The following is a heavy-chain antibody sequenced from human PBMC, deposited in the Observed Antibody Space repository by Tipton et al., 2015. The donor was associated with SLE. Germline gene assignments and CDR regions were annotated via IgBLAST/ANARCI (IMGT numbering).Heavy chain of an antibody. CDR3: ARDSIIFRGVGGFDY. Sequence: TLSLTCAVSGGSISSGGYSWSWIRQPPGKGLEWIGYIYHSGNTNYNPSLKSRVTISVDKSKNQLSLKLSSVTAADTAVYYCARDSIIFRGVGGFDYWGQGTLVTVSS. CDR1: GGSISSGGYS. J-gene: IGHJ4*02. V-gene: IGHV4-30-2*01. CDR2: IYHSGNT. D-gene: IGHD3-10*01.